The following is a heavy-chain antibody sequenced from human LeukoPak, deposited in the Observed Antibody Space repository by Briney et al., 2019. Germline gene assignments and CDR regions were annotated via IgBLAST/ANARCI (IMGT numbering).Heavy chain of an antibody. V-gene: IGHV3-53*01. CDR1: GFTVSSNY. Sequence: GGPLRLSCAASGFTVSSNYMSWVRQAPGKGLEWVSVIYSGGSTYYADSVKCRFTISRDNSKNTLYLQMNSLRAEDTAVYYCARVQHGDYGEQYFDYWGQGTLVTVSS. D-gene: IGHD4-17*01. CDR2: IYSGGST. J-gene: IGHJ4*02. CDR3: ARVQHGDYGEQYFDY.